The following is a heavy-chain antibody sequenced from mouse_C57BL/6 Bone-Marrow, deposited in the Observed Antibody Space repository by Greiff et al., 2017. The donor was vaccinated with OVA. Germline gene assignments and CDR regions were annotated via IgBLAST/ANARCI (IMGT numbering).Heavy chain of an antibody. CDR3: ARSGAYYGYDGDAMDY. CDR2: INPNNGGT. V-gene: IGHV1-26*01. J-gene: IGHJ4*01. Sequence: EVQLQQSGPELVKPGASVKISCKASGYTFTDYYMNWVKQSHGKSLEWIGDINPNNGGTSYNQKFKGKATLTVDKSSSTAYMELRSLTSEDSAVYYCARSGAYYGYDGDAMDYWGQGTSVTVSS. CDR1: GYTFTDYY. D-gene: IGHD2-9*01.